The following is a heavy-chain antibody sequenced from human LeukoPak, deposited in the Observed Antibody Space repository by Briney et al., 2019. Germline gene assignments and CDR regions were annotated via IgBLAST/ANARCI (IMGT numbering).Heavy chain of an antibody. D-gene: IGHD3-9*01. J-gene: IGHJ6*02. CDR3: AKDDGSYYDILTGYYIDYYYGMDV. V-gene: IGHV3-66*01. Sequence: PGGSLRLSCAASGFTVSSNYMSWVRQAPGKGLEWVSVLYSGGSTYYADSVKGRFTISRDNSKNTLYLQMNSLRAEDTAVYYCAKDDGSYYDILTGYYIDYYYGMDVWGQGTTVTVSS. CDR1: GFTVSSNY. CDR2: LYSGGST.